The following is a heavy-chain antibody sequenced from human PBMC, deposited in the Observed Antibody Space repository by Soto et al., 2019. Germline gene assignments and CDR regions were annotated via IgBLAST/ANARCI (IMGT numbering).Heavy chain of an antibody. CDR3: ARVPGRL. V-gene: IGHV3-53*02. J-gene: IGHJ4*02. D-gene: IGHD3-10*01. Sequence: QLVETGGGLIQPGTSLTLSCAASGFSDSSNYMTWVRQAPGKGLEWVSFVYSGGATFYADSVKGRFILSRDDSQNTMYLQMNNLRAEDTAVYYCARVPGRLWGRGTLVTVAS. CDR2: VYSGGAT. CDR1: GFSDSSNY.